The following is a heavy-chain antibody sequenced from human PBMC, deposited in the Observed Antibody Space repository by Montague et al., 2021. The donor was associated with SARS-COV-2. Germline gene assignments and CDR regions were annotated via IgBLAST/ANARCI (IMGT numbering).Heavy chain of an antibody. D-gene: IGHD3-22*01. Sequence: SLRLSCAASGFTFSSYDMHWVRQAPGKGLEWVAVIWYDGSNQYYGDSVKGRFTISRDNSKNTLYLQMNSLRAEDTAVYYCAREYFDNSGMGHYWGQGTLVTVSS. CDR1: GFTFSSYD. J-gene: IGHJ4*02. CDR2: IWYDGSNQ. V-gene: IGHV3-33*08. CDR3: AREYFDNSGMGHY.